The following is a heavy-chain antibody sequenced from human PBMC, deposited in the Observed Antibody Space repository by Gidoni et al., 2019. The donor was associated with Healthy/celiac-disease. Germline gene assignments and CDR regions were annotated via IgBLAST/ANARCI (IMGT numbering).Heavy chain of an antibody. CDR3: AGTEGYCSSTSCYTGWFDP. V-gene: IGHV4-31*03. Sequence: QVQLQESGPGLVKPSQTLSLTCTVSGGSISRGGYYWSWIRQHPGKGLEWIGYIYYSGSTYYNPSLKSRVTISVDTSKNQFSLKLSSVTAADTAVYYCAGTEGYCSSTSCYTGWFDPWGQGTLVTVSS. CDR2: IYYSGST. J-gene: IGHJ5*02. D-gene: IGHD2-2*02. CDR1: GGSISRGGYY.